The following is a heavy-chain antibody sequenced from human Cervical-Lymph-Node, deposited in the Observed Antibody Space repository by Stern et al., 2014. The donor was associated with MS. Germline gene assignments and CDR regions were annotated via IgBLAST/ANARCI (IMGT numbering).Heavy chain of an antibody. Sequence: QDQLVQSGSGLKKPGASVKLSCKASGYTFSSYAVHWVRQAPGQGLEWMGWINTDTGNPMNAQGFTGRFVFSLDTSVNTAYLQISSLKAEDTAVYYCARQSFGFDVWGQGTTVTVSS. CDR2: INTDTGNP. D-gene: IGHD3-16*02. V-gene: IGHV7-4-1*02. J-gene: IGHJ6*02. CDR1: GYTFSSYA. CDR3: ARQSFGFDV.